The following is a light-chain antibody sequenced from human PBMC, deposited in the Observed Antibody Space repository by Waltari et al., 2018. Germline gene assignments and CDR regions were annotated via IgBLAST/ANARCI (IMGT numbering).Light chain of an antibody. J-gene: IGKJ1*01. CDR2: LGS. Sequence: DIVMTQSPLSLPVTPGAPASISCRSSQSLLHTNAYNYLDWYLQKPGQSPQLLIYLGSNRASGVPDRFSGSGSGTDFTLKISRVEAEDVGVYYCMQALQTPRTFGQGTKVELK. CDR3: MQALQTPRT. CDR1: QSLLHTNAYNY. V-gene: IGKV2-28*01.